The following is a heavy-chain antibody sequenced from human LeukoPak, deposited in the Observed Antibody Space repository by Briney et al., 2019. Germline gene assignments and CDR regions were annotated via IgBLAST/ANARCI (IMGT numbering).Heavy chain of an antibody. J-gene: IGHJ5*02. CDR3: AREGARTYHRYNWNYGPWFDP. Sequence: SETLSLTCTVSGGSISSSSYYWGWIRQPPGKGLEWIGSIYYSGSTYYNPSLKSRVTISVDTSKNQFSLKLSSVTAADTAVYYCAREGARTYHRYNWNYGPWFDPWGQGTLVTVSS. V-gene: IGHV4-39*07. CDR1: GGSISSSSYY. CDR2: IYYSGST. D-gene: IGHD1-7*01.